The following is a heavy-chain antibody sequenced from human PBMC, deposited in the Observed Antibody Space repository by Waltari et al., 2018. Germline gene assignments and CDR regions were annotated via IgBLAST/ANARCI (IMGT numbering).Heavy chain of an antibody. Sequence: QVQLQESGPGLVKPSETLSLTCTVSGGSISSHYWSWIRQPPGKGLEWIGYIYYSGSTNYNPSLKSRVTISVDTSKNQFSLKLSSVTAADTAVYYCASGGSYDYIWGSYRPFDYWGQGTLVTVSS. CDR1: GGSISSHY. CDR2: IYYSGST. J-gene: IGHJ4*02. V-gene: IGHV4-59*11. CDR3: ASGGSYDYIWGSYRPFDY. D-gene: IGHD3-16*02.